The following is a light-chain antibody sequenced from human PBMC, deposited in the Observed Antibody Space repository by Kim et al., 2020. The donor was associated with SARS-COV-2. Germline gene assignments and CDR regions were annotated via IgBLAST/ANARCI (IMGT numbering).Light chain of an antibody. V-gene: IGKV3-20*01. CDR3: QQYAGPPIT. J-gene: IGKJ5*01. CDR2: DAS. CDR1: QSVRSGY. Sequence: SRGESGTLSCRASQSVRSGYLAWYQQKPGQAPRLVMYDASTRATGIPDRFSGSGFGTDFTLTIRRLEPEDFAVYYCQQYAGPPITFGQGTRLEIK.